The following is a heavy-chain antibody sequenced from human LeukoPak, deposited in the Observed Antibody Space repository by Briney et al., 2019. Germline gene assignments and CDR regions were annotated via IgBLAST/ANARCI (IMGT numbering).Heavy chain of an antibody. CDR2: ISSSGSTI. Sequence: GGSLRLSCAASGFTFSSYEMNWVRQAPGKGLEWISYISSSGSTIYYADSVKGRFTISRDNAKNSLYLQMNSLRAEDTTVYYCARTGYSSGCLDYWGQGTLVTVSS. J-gene: IGHJ4*02. V-gene: IGHV3-48*03. CDR1: GFTFSSYE. CDR3: ARTGYSSGCLDY. D-gene: IGHD6-19*01.